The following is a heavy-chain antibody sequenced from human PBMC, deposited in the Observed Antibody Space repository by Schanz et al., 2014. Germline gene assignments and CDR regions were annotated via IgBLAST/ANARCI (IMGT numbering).Heavy chain of an antibody. CDR2: INGDGSRT. D-gene: IGHD3-9*01. CDR3: AKAADWPVTRFDP. J-gene: IGHJ5*02. CDR1: GFTFSNYW. V-gene: IGHV3-74*01. Sequence: EVQVVESGGGLVQPGGSLRLSCTASGFTFSNYWMHWVRQAPGKGLVWVSRINGDGSRTAYADSVKGRFTISSDSSKNTLYLQMSSLRADDTAVYYCAKAADWPVTRFDPWGQGTLVTVSS.